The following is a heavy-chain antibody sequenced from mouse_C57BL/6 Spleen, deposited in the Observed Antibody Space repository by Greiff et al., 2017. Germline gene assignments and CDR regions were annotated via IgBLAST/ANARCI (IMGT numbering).Heavy chain of an antibody. Sequence: QVQLQQPGAELVMPGASVKLSCKASGYTFTSYWMHWVKQRPGQGLEWIGEIDPSDSYTNYNQKFKGKSTLTVDKSSSTAYLQLSSLTSEDSAVYSCARTPAITTVVAPYFDYWGQGTTLTVSS. CDR1: GYTFTSYW. D-gene: IGHD1-1*01. J-gene: IGHJ2*01. CDR2: IDPSDSYT. V-gene: IGHV1-69*01. CDR3: ARTPAITTVVAPYFDY.